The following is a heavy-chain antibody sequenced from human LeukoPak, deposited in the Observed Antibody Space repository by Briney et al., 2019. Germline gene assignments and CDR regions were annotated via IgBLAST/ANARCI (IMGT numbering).Heavy chain of an antibody. J-gene: IGHJ4*02. D-gene: IGHD5-18*01. CDR2: IKQDGSEK. CDR1: GFTFSSYW. V-gene: IGHV3-7*01. Sequence: PGGSLRLSCAASGFTFSSYWMNWVRQAPGKRLEWVANIKQDGSEKYYVDSVKGRFTISRDNANNSLYLQMNSLRAEDTAVYYCARCPTPPSLAPWIQLRCYFDYWGQGTLVTVSS. CDR3: ARCPTPPSLAPWIQLRCYFDY.